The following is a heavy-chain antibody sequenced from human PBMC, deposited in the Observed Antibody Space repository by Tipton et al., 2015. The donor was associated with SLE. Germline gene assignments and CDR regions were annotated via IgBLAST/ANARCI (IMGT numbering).Heavy chain of an antibody. CDR3: AQAPLGVPAANVIGWYFDL. J-gene: IGHJ2*01. CDR1: GFTFSSYA. Sequence: GSLRLSCAASGFTFSSYAMSWVRQAPGKGLEWVSAISGSGGSTYYADSVKGRFTISRDNSKNTLYLQMNSLRAEDTAVYYCAQAPLGVPAANVIGWYFDLWGRGTLVTVSS. D-gene: IGHD2-2*01. V-gene: IGHV3-23*01. CDR2: ISGSGGST.